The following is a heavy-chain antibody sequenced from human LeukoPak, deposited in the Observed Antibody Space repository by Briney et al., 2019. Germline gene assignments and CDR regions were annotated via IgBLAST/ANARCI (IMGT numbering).Heavy chain of an antibody. J-gene: IGHJ6*02. D-gene: IGHD1-26*01. V-gene: IGHV3-7*01. CDR3: ASYRVSHGMDV. CDR1: GFTFSTYW. Sequence: PGGSLTLSCAASGFTFSTYWMAWVRQAPGEGLEWVANIKGDGSEKYHGDSVTGRFTISRDNAKNSLYLQMNSLRAEDTAIYYCASYRVSHGMDVWGQGTTVTVSS. CDR2: IKGDGSEK.